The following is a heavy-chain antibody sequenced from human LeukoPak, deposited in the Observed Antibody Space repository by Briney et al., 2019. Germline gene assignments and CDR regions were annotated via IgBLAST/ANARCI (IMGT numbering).Heavy chain of an antibody. CDR2: IYPGDSDT. D-gene: IGHD3-10*01. Sequence: GESLKISCKGSGYSFTSYWIGWVRQMPGKGLEWMGIIYPGDSDTRYSPSFQGQVTISADKSISTAYLQWSSLKASGTAMYYCARRDIDSGSKHYNWFDPWGQGTLVTVSS. CDR3: ARRDIDSGSKHYNWFDP. V-gene: IGHV5-51*01. J-gene: IGHJ5*02. CDR1: GYSFTSYW.